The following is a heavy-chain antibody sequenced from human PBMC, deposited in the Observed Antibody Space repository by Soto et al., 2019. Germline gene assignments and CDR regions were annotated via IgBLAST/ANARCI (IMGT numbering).Heavy chain of an antibody. CDR2: IIPIFPTP. D-gene: IGHD3-3*02. Sequence: QVQLVQSGAEVKKPGSSVTVSCKASGGTFGNSAISWVRQAPGQGLEWMGGIIPIFPTPDYAQKFQVRGTITADKYKTSDHMELTSLRSEHTSVYYYPRDKHSQQLGGHYHSGIDVRGQGTTVTVSA. J-gene: IGHJ6*01. CDR1: GGTFGNSA. V-gene: IGHV1-69*14. CDR3: PRDKHSQQLGGHYHSGIDV.